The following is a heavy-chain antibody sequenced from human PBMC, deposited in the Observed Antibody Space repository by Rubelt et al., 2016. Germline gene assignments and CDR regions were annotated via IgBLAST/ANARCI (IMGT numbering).Heavy chain of an antibody. D-gene: IGHD6-19*01. CDR3: ARDGVFSSGWYYFDY. V-gene: IGHV1-18*01. CDR2: ISAYNGNT. J-gene: IGHJ4*02. CDR1: TFTSYG. Sequence: TFTSYGITWVRQAPGLGLEWMGWISAYNGNTNYAQKLQGRVTMTTDTSTSTVYMELRSLRSDDTAVYYCARDGVFSSGWYYFDYWGQGTLVTVSS.